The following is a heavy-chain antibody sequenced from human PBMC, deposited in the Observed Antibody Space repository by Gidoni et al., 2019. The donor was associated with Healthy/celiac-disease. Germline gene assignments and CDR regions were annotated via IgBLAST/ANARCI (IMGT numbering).Heavy chain of an antibody. CDR2: IYYSGST. Sequence: QVQLQESGPGLVKPSETLSLTCTVSGGSISSYYWSWIRQPPGKGLEWIGYIYYSGSTNYNPSLKSRVTISVDTSKNQFSLKLSSVTAADTAVYYCARTPTWGYYYDSSGYGGYYFDYWGQGTLVTVSS. CDR3: ARTPTWGYYYDSSGYGGYYFDY. V-gene: IGHV4-59*01. J-gene: IGHJ4*02. D-gene: IGHD3-22*01. CDR1: GGSISSYY.